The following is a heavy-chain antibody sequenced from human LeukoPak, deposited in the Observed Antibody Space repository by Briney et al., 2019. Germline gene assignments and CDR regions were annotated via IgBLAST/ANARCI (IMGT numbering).Heavy chain of an antibody. V-gene: IGHV3-21*01. J-gene: IGHJ4*02. CDR1: GFTFSSYS. CDR3: ARGSTGGYSGYDAPRKYFDY. CDR2: ISSRSSYI. D-gene: IGHD5-12*01. Sequence: PGGSLRLSCAASGFTFSSYSMNWVRQAPGKGLEWVSSISSRSSYIYYTDSVKGRFTISRDNAKNSLHLQMNSLRAEDTALYYCARGSTGGYSGYDAPRKYFDYWGQRTLVTVSS.